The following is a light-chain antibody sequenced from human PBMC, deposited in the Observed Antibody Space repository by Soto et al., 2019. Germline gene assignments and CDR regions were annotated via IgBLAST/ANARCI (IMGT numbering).Light chain of an antibody. CDR3: QQANSFPLT. CDR2: AAS. V-gene: IGKV1D-12*01. CDR1: QVISSW. Sequence: DIQMTQSPSSVSASVGDRVTITCRASQVISSWLAWYQQKPWKAPKLLIYAASSLQSGVPSRFSGSGSGTDFTLTISSLQPEDVATSYCQQANSFPLTFGGGTKVEIK. J-gene: IGKJ4*01.